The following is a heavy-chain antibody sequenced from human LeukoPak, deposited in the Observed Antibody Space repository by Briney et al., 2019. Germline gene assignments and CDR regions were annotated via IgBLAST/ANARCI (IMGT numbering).Heavy chain of an antibody. CDR2: ISGSGGST. Sequence: GGSLRLSCAASGFTFSSYEMNWVRQAPGKGLEWVSAISGSGGSTYYADSVKGRFTISRDNAKNTLYLQMNSLRAEDTAVYYCARDPGYSSGWEGDYWGQGTLVTVSS. CDR3: ARDPGYSSGWEGDY. J-gene: IGHJ4*02. V-gene: IGHV3-23*01. D-gene: IGHD6-19*01. CDR1: GFTFSSYE.